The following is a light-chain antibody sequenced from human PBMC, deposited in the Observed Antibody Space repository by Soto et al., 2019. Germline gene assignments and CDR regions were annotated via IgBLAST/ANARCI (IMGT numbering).Light chain of an antibody. V-gene: IGKV2-28*01. J-gene: IGKJ1*01. CDR1: QDLLHSNGYNY. Sequence: DVVMTQSPLSLPVTPGEPASISCRSSQDLLHSNGYNYLDWDLQKPGQAPQLLIYLGSHRASGGPDRFSGSGSGTDFTLKISGVEAEDVGVYYCMQTLQTPPWTFGQGTRVEIK. CDR2: LGS. CDR3: MQTLQTPPWT.